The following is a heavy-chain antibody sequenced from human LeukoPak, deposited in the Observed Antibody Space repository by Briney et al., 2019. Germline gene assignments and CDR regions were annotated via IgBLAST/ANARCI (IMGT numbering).Heavy chain of an antibody. V-gene: IGHV3-74*01. J-gene: IGHJ4*02. CDR2: MNSDGTVT. CDR3: ARYVVASACFDS. CDR1: GFTLSGDG. Sequence: AGTLRRSRAASGFTLSGDGMHWVRHDPGEGLLGVSRMNSDGTVTTYAASVRGRFTLSRDNARNTLYLQMSSLRAEDTAVYYCARYVVASACFDSWGQGTPVTVSS. D-gene: IGHD2-21*01.